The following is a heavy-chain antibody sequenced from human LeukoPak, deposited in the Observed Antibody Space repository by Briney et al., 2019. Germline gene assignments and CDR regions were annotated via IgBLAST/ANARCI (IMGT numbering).Heavy chain of an antibody. J-gene: IGHJ3*02. CDR1: GGTFSSYA. Sequence: GASVKVSCKASGGTFSSYAISWVRQAPGQGLEWMGGIIPIFGTANYAQKFQGRVTITADESTSTAYMELSSLRSEDTAVYYCARSDGSGYDLTMIPAAFDIWGQGTMVTVSS. V-gene: IGHV1-69*13. CDR2: IIPIFGTA. CDR3: ARSDGSGYDLTMIPAAFDI. D-gene: IGHD5-12*01.